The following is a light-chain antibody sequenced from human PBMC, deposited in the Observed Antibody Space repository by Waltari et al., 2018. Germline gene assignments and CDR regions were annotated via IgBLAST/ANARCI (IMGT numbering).Light chain of an antibody. CDR2: RNN. J-gene: IGLJ3*02. V-gene: IGLV1-47*01. Sequence: QSVLTQPPSASGTPGQRVTIPCSGSSSNIGSNYVYCYQQPPGTAPKLLIYRNNQRPSGVPDRFSGSKSGTSASLAISGLRSEDEADYYCAAWDDSLSGPWVFGGGTKLTVL. CDR1: SSNIGSNY. CDR3: AAWDDSLSGPWV.